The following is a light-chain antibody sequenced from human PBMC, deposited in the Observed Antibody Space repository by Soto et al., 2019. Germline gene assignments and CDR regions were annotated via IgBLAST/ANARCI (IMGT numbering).Light chain of an antibody. V-gene: IGLV2-14*01. J-gene: IGLJ1*01. CDR3: RSYTSSSTLPYV. CDR1: SSDVGGYNY. Sequence: QSALTQPASVSGSPGQSITISCTGTSSDVGGYNYVSWYQQHPGKAPKLMIYDVSNRPSGVSNRFSGSKSGNTAYLTISGLQAEDEADYYCRSYTSSSTLPYVFGTGTKVTVL. CDR2: DVS.